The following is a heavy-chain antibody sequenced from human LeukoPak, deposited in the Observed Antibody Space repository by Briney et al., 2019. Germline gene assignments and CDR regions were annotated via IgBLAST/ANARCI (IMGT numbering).Heavy chain of an antibody. D-gene: IGHD3-3*01. CDR1: GFTFSSYW. J-gene: IGHJ4*02. Sequence: GGSLRLSCAASGFTFSSYWMNWVRQAPGKGLVWVSRIASDGSSTTYADSVKGRFTISRDNAKNSLYLQMNSLRAEDTAVYYCARVSPLGYYDFWSGHDYWGQGTLVTVSS. CDR3: ARVSPLGYYDFWSGHDY. CDR2: IASDGSST. V-gene: IGHV3-74*01.